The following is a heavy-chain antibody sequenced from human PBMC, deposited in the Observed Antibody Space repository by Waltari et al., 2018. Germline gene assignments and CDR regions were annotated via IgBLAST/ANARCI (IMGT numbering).Heavy chain of an antibody. Sequence: EVQLVQSGAEVKKPGATVKISCKVSGYTFTDYYMPWVQQAPGKGLEWMGRVDREEGETLYAGNFQGRVTITADTSTDTAYMELSRLRSEDTAVYYCATDLKFAGGLGYWGQGTLVTVSS. CDR3: ATDLKFAGGLGY. J-gene: IGHJ4*02. D-gene: IGHD3-16*01. V-gene: IGHV1-69-2*01. CDR1: GYTFTDYY. CDR2: VDREEGET.